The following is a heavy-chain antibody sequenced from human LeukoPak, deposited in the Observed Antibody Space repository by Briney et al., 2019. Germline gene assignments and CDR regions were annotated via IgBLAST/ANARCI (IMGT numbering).Heavy chain of an antibody. D-gene: IGHD6-13*01. CDR2: ISSSSSYI. Sequence: GGSLRPSCAASGFTFSSYSMNWVRQAPGKGLEWVSSISSSSSYIYYADSVKGRFTISRDNAKNSLYLQMNSLRAEDTAVYYCARTGYSSSWDFDYWGQGTLVTVSS. J-gene: IGHJ4*02. V-gene: IGHV3-21*01. CDR3: ARTGYSSSWDFDY. CDR1: GFTFSSYS.